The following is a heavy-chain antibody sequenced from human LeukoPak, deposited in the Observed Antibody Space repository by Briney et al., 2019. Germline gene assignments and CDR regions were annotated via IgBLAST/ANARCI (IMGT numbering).Heavy chain of an antibody. J-gene: IGHJ6*03. CDR2: ISSSSSYI. Sequence: GGSLRLSCAASGFTFSSYSMNWVRQAPGKGLEWVSSISSSSSYIYYADSVRGRFTISRDNAKNSLYLQMNSLRAEDTAVYYCARARMATMGYYYYYMDVWGKGTTVTASS. CDR1: GFTFSSYS. CDR3: ARARMATMGYYYYYMDV. D-gene: IGHD5-24*01. V-gene: IGHV3-21*01.